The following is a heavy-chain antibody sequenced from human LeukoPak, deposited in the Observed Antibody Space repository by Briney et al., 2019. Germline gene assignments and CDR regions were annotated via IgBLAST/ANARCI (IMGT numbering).Heavy chain of an antibody. V-gene: IGHV5-51*01. CDR2: IYPGDSDT. J-gene: IGHJ4*02. Sequence: GESLQTSFKGSGYSFTSYWIGWVRPMPGKGLEWMGIIYPGDSDTRYSPSFQGQVTISADKSISTAYLQWSSLKASGTAMYYCARSHGSNWSADYWGQGTLVTVSS. CDR3: ARSHGSNWSADY. CDR1: GYSFTSYW. D-gene: IGHD6-13*01.